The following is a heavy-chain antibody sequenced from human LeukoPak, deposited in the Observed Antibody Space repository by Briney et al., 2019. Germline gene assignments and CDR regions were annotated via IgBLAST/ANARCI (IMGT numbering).Heavy chain of an antibody. J-gene: IGHJ4*02. CDR1: GGSFSGYY. CDR2: INHGGST. V-gene: IGHV4-34*01. CDR3: ARGKARVRGWLQLRRSHYFDY. Sequence: SEALSLTCAVYGGSFSGYYWSWIRQPPGKGLEWIGEINHGGSTNYNPSLKSRVTISVDTSKNQFSLKLSSVTAADTAVYYCARGKARVRGWLQLRRSHYFDYWGQGTLVTVSS. D-gene: IGHD5-24*01.